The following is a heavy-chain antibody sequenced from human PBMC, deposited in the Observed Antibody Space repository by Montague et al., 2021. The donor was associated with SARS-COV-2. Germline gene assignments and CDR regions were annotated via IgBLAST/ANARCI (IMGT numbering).Heavy chain of an antibody. CDR3: ARLWDFYGSGSYKNGWFDP. J-gene: IGHJ5*02. CDR1: AGSISTNSYY. V-gene: IGHV4-39*02. D-gene: IGHD3-10*01. Sequence: SETLSLTCTVSAGSISTNSYYWAWIRQPPGKGLEWIGSISYSGSTYFNPSLESRLTMSVDTSKNHFSLKLSSVTAADTAVYYCARLWDFYGSGSYKNGWFDPWGQGTLVTVSS. CDR2: ISYSGST.